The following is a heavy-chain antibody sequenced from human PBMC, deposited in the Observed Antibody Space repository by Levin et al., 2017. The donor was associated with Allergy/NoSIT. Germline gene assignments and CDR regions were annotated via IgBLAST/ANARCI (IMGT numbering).Heavy chain of an antibody. V-gene: IGHV6-1*01. J-gene: IGHJ6*02. CDR2: TYYRSKWYN. Sequence: SQTLSLTCAISGDSVSSNSAAWNWIRQSPSRGLEWLGRTYYRSKWYNDYAVSVKSRITINPDTSKNQFSLQLNSVTPEDTAVYYCSRGDYRGSYYYYYGMDVWGQGTTVTVSS. CDR3: SRGDYRGSYYYYYGMDV. D-gene: IGHD1-26*01. CDR1: GDSVSSNSAA.